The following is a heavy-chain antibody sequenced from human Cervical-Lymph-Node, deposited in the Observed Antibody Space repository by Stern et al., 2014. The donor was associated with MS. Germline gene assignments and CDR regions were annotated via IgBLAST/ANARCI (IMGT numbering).Heavy chain of an antibody. CDR1: GYTFISYG. J-gene: IGHJ4*02. V-gene: IGHV1-18*01. Sequence: QVQLVQSGAEVRKPGASVKVSCKASGYTFISYGISWVRQAPGQGLEWMGWVSAYNGNTNNAEKFHGRVTMTTETSTSTAYMELRSLRSDDTAVYYCVRAREGRYYYDSSGYYEYWGQGALVTVSS. CDR3: VRAREGRYYYDSSGYYEY. D-gene: IGHD3-22*01. CDR2: VSAYNGNT.